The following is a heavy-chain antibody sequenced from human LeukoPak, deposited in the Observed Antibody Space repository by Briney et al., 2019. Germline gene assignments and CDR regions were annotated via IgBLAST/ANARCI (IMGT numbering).Heavy chain of an antibody. CDR2: IYYSGST. CDR3: ARLQRITMAGPDYWYFDL. J-gene: IGHJ2*01. Sequence: PSETLSLTSTVSRDSLSRNNWGWIRQPPEKGLEWIGYIYYSGSTNYNPSLKSRVTISVDTSKTQFSLKMNSVTAADTAVYYCARLQRITMAGPDYWYFDLWGRGTLVTVSS. CDR1: RDSLSRNN. V-gene: IGHV4-59*01. D-gene: IGHD3-10*01.